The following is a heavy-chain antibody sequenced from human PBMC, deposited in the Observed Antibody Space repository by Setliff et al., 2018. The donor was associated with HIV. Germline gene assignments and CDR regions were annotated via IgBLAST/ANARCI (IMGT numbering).Heavy chain of an antibody. V-gene: IGHV4-39*01. D-gene: IGHD3-9*01. CDR2: IYWSGLT. J-gene: IGHJ4*02. CDR3: AGSILTGYYTFGADY. CDR1: SGSVSRSDYY. Sequence: PSETLSLTCTVSSGSVSRSDYYWGWIRQTPGKGLEWIGSIYWSGLTFYNPSLKSRVTISVDTSKNQFSLRLNSVTAADTAVYYCAGSILTGYYTFGADYWGQGTLVTVSS.